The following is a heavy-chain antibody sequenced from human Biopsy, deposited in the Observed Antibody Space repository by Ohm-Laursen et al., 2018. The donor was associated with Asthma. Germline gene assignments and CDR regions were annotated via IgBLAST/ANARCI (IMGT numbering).Heavy chain of an antibody. J-gene: IGHJ4*02. V-gene: IGHV4-31*03. Sequence: TLSLTCTVSGGTISSGGHYWNWIRQEPGKGLEWIGNIYDSGRTYYKSSLKSRITISVDSSKNQLSLTLTSVTAADTAIYYCARGVDYGGNHVDSWGQGIPVTVSA. CDR3: ARGVDYGGNHVDS. CDR1: GGTISSGGHY. CDR2: IYDSGRT. D-gene: IGHD4-23*01.